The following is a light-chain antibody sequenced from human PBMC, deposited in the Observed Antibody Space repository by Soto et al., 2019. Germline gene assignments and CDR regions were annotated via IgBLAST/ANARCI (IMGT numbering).Light chain of an antibody. CDR2: GAS. V-gene: IGKV3-20*01. Sequence: EIVLTQSPGTLSLSPGERATLSCRASQSVSSSYLAWYQQKPGQAPRLLIYGASSRATGIPDRFSGSGSRTDFTLTISRLEPEYFAVYYCHQYGSSPWTFGQGTKVEIK. CDR1: QSVSSSY. J-gene: IGKJ1*01. CDR3: HQYGSSPWT.